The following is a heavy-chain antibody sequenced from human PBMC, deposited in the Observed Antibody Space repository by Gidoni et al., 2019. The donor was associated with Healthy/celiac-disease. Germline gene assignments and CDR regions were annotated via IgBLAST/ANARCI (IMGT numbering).Heavy chain of an antibody. CDR3: ARVDSSGWPQPFDY. CDR1: GYTFTGYY. V-gene: IGHV1-2*02. J-gene: IGHJ4*02. Sequence: QVQMVQSGAEVKKPGASVKVSGKASGYTFTGYYMHWVRQAPGQWLEWMGWINPNSGGTNYAQKFQGRVTMTRNTSIITAYMELSSLISDDTAVYYCARVDSSGWPQPFDYWGQGTLVTVSS. CDR2: INPNSGGT. D-gene: IGHD6-19*01.